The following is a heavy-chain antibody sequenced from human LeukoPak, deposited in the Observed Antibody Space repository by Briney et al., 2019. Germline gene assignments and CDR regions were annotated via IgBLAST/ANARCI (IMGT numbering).Heavy chain of an antibody. J-gene: IGHJ5*02. CDR2: ISYDGSNK. V-gene: IGHV3-30*18. CDR3: AKEYSSSWFDP. CDR1: GFTFSSYG. D-gene: IGHD6-13*01. Sequence: PGRSLRLSCAASGFTFSSYGMHWVRQAPGKGLEWVAVISYDGSNKYYADSVKGRFTISRDNSKNTLYLQMNSLRAEDTAVYYCAKEYSSSWFDPWGQGTLVTVSS.